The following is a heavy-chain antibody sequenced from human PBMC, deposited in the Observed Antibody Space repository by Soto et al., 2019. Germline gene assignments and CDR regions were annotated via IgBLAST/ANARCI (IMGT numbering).Heavy chain of an antibody. D-gene: IGHD4-17*01. J-gene: IGHJ4*02. CDR2: IDWDDDK. CDR3: ARIDRRGDHNFDY. CDR1: GFSLSTSGMC. V-gene: IGHV2-70*01. Sequence: SCPTLVNPTQALTLTCTFSGFSLSTSGMCXSWIRQPPGKALEWLALIDWDDDKYYSTSLKTRLTISKDTSKNQVVLTMTNMDPVYTATYYCARIDRRGDHNFDYWGQGTLVTVSS.